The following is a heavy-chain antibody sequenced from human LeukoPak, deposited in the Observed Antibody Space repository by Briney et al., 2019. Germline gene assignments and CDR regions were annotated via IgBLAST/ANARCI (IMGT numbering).Heavy chain of an antibody. Sequence: ASVKVSCKASGYTFTSYGISWARQAPGQGLEWMGWISAYNGNTNYAQNLQGRVTMTTDTSTSTAYMELRSLRSDDTAVYYCARGHFDILTAHYLNFESWFDPWGQGTLVTVSS. CDR2: ISAYNGNT. CDR1: GYTFTSYG. V-gene: IGHV1-18*01. J-gene: IGHJ5*02. D-gene: IGHD3-9*01. CDR3: ARGHFDILTAHYLNFESWFDP.